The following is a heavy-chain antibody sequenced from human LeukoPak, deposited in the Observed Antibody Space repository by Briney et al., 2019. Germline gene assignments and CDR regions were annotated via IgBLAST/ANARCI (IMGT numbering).Heavy chain of an antibody. CDR1: GFTFTIFG. CDR2: IDARSGIT. J-gene: IGHJ3*02. V-gene: IGHV3-48*01. D-gene: IGHD3-3*01. Sequence: GGSLRLSCATSGFTFTIFGINWVRQAPGKGPEWVSYIDARSGITYYADSAQGRFTISRDNAKESVFLQMNGLRVDDTAVYYCARTYDFGRGPPGDAFDNWGQGTPVIVSS. CDR3: ARTYDFGRGPPGDAFDN.